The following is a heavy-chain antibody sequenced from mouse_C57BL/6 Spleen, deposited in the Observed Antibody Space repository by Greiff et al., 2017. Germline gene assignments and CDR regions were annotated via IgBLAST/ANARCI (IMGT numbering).Heavy chain of an antibody. J-gene: IGHJ2*01. D-gene: IGHD2-1*01. CDR1: GFTFSDYY. CDR2: ISNGGGST. V-gene: IGHV5-12*01. Sequence: EVMLVESGGGLVQPGGSLKLSCAASGFTFSDYYMYWVRQTPETRLEWVAYISNGGGSTYYPDTVKGRFTISRDNAKNTLYLQMSRLKSEDTAMYYCARRGNYYFDYWGQGTTLTVSS. CDR3: ARRGNYYFDY.